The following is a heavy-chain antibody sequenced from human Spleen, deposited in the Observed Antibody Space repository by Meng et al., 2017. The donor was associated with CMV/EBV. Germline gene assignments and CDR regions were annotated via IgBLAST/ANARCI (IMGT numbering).Heavy chain of an antibody. CDR1: GFTFSSYA. CDR3: ARAAEVTVDSDY. D-gene: IGHD2-15*01. V-gene: IGHV3-23*01. J-gene: IGHJ4*02. CDR2: ISGSGGST. Sequence: SCAASGFTFSSYAMNWVRQAPGKGLEWVSAISGSGGSTYYADSVKGRFTISRDNSKNTLYLQMSSLRAEDTAVYYCARAAEVTVDSDYWGQGTLVTVSS.